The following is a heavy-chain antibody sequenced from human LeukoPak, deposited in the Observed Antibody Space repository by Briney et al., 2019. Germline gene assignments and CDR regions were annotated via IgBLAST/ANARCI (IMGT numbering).Heavy chain of an antibody. J-gene: IGHJ4*02. CDR3: ARVEGEWELAHFDY. V-gene: IGHV3-30*03. D-gene: IGHD1-26*01. CDR2: ISYDGSNK. CDR1: GFTFSSYG. Sequence: PGGSLRLSCAASGFTFSSYGMHWVRQAPGKGLEWVAVISYDGSNKYYADSVKGRFTISRDNSKNTLYLQMNSLRAEDTAVYYCARVEGEWELAHFDYWGQGTLVTVSS.